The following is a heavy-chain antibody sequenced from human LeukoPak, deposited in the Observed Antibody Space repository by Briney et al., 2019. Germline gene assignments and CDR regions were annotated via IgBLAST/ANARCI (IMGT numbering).Heavy chain of an antibody. CDR2: INPNSGGT. V-gene: IGHV1-2*02. CDR1: GYTFTGYY. Sequence: ASVKVSCKASGYTFTGYYMHWVRQAPGQGLEWMGWINPNSGGTNYAQKFQGRVTMTRDTSISTAYMELSRLRSDDTAVYYCARDRALGGIVGAMLDAFDIWGQGTMVTVSS. J-gene: IGHJ3*02. D-gene: IGHD1-26*01. CDR3: ARDRALGGIVGAMLDAFDI.